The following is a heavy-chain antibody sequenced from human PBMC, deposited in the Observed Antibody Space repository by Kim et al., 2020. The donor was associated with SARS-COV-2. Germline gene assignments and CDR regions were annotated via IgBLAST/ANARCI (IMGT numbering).Heavy chain of an antibody. D-gene: IGHD6-13*01. Sequence: SETLSLTCAVSGGSISSSNWWSWVRQPPGKGQEWIGVIYHRGSTNYNPSLKNRVTISVDKSKNQLSLKLISVTAADTAVYYCARGEAAGTWAGYWGQGTPVTVSS. CDR2: IYHRGST. CDR1: GGSISSSNW. J-gene: IGHJ4*02. V-gene: IGHV4-4*02. CDR3: ARGEAAGTWAGY.